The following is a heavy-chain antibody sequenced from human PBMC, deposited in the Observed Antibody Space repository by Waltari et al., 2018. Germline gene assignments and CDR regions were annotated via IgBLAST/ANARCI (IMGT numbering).Heavy chain of an antibody. CDR2: IQYSGKNK. D-gene: IGHD3-10*01. CDR1: GFTFSNFG. V-gene: IGHV3-30*02. J-gene: IGHJ4*02. Sequence: GGGVVQPGGSLKLSCTASGFTFSNFGMHWVRQAPGKGLEWVAFIQYSGKNKYYLDSVKGRFTISRDNSQNTLYLQMDSLRPEDAAMYYCAKASDRRGFDYWGQGTLVTVSS. CDR3: AKASDRRGFDY.